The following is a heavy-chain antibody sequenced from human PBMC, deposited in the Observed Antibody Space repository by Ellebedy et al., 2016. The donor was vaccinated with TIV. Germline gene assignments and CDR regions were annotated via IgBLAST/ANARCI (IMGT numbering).Heavy chain of an antibody. Sequence: ASVKVSCXASGYTFTGYYMHWVRQAPGEGLEWVGWMNPKSGNTGYAQNFQGRITMTRNTSISTAYMELSSLRSEDTAVYYCARLNGSGSQLYYYYGMDVWGQGTTVTVSS. CDR3: ARLNGSGSQLYYYYGMDV. D-gene: IGHD3-10*01. V-gene: IGHV1-8*02. CDR2: MNPKSGNT. J-gene: IGHJ6*02. CDR1: GYTFTGYY.